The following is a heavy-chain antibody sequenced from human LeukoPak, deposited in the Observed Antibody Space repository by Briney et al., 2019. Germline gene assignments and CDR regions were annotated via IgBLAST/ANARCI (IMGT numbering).Heavy chain of an antibody. CDR1: GFTFSSYA. CDR2: ISYDGSNK. CDR3: ARVGQNDY. V-gene: IGHV3-30-3*01. J-gene: IGHJ4*02. D-gene: IGHD3-16*01. Sequence: PGRSLKLSCAASGFTFSSYAMHWVRQAPGKGLEWVAVISYDGSNKYYADSVKGRFTISRDNSKNTLYLQMNSLRAEDTAVYYCARVGQNDYWGQGTLVTVSS.